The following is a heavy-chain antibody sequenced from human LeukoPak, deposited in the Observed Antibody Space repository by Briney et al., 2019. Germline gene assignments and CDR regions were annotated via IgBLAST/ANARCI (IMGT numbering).Heavy chain of an antibody. D-gene: IGHD3-10*01. J-gene: IGHJ4*02. Sequence: SGTLSLTCAVSGGSISSSNWWSWVRQPPGKGLEWIGEIYHSGSTNYNPSLKSRVTLTVDKSKNQFSLKLSSVTAADTAVYYCASYGSGDLDYWGQGTLVTVSS. CDR1: GGSISSSNW. CDR3: ASYGSGDLDY. V-gene: IGHV4-4*02. CDR2: IYHSGST.